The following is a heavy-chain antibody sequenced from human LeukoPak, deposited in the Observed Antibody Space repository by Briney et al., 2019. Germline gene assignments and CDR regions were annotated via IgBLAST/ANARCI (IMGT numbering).Heavy chain of an antibody. CDR1: GFTFSSYA. CDR2: ISYDGSTK. D-gene: IGHD5-24*01. V-gene: IGHV3-30*18. CDR3: AKASRDGYNYFDY. Sequence: GGSLRLSCAASGFTFSSYAMVWVRQAPGKGLEWVAVISYDGSTKYYADSVKGRFTISRDNSKNTVYLQMISLGAEDTAVYFCAKASRDGYNYFDYWGQGTLVTVSS. J-gene: IGHJ4*02.